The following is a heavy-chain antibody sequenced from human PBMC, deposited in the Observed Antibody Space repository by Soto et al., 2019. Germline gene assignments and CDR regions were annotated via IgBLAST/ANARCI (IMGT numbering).Heavy chain of an antibody. Sequence: QVQLVQSGAEVKKPGASVKVSCKASGYSFTCYDINWVRQVTGQGLEWMGWVNPKSGNRDYAEKFQGRVTMTRDTATSTAYMELNSLTTDDTAVYYCATEVRGTSRPFHYWGQGTLVTVSS. V-gene: IGHV1-8*01. CDR1: GYSFTCYD. D-gene: IGHD2-2*01. J-gene: IGHJ4*02. CDR3: ATEVRGTSRPFHY. CDR2: VNPKSGNR.